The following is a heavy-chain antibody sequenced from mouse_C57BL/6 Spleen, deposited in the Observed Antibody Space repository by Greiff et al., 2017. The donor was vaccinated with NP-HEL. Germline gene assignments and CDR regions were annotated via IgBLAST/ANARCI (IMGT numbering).Heavy chain of an antibody. CDR3: ARQGYYYGSYWYFDV. Sequence: EVMLVESGGGLVKPGGSLKLSCAASGFTFSSYTMSWVRQTPEKRLEWVATISGGGGNTYYPDSVKGRFTISRDNAKNTLYLQMSSLRSEDTALYYCARQGYYYGSYWYFDVWGTGTTVTVSS. D-gene: IGHD1-1*01. V-gene: IGHV5-9*01. CDR2: ISGGGGNT. J-gene: IGHJ1*03. CDR1: GFTFSSYT.